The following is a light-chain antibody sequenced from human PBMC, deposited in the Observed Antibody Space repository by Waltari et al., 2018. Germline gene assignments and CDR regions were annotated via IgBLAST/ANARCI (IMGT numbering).Light chain of an antibody. CDR2: KDS. V-gene: IGLV3-25*03. J-gene: IGLJ2*01. CDR3: QSADSSGTYPVV. Sequence: SYELTQPPSASVSPGQTARITCSGDALPTQYAYWYQQKPGQAPVLVIYKDSERPSGIPERFSGSSSGTTVTLTISGVQAEDEADYYCQSADSSGTYPVVFGGGTKLTVL. CDR1: ALPTQY.